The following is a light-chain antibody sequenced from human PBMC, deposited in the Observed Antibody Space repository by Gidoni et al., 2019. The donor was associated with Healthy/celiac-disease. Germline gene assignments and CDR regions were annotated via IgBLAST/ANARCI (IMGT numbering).Light chain of an antibody. CDR2: GNS. Sequence: QSVLPQPPSVSGAPRQRVTISCTGSSSNIGAGYDVHWYQQLPGTAPKLLIYGNSNRPSGVPDRFSGFKSGTSASLAITGLQAEDEADYYCQAYDSSLSGSVFGGGTKLTVL. J-gene: IGLJ2*01. CDR1: SSNIGAGYD. V-gene: IGLV1-40*01. CDR3: QAYDSSLSGSV.